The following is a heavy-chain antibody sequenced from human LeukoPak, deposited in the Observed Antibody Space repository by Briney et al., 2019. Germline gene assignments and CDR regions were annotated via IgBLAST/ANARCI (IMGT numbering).Heavy chain of an antibody. J-gene: IGHJ4*02. CDR3: ARAIAVAAHFDY. V-gene: IGHV3-23*01. CDR2: ISASGP. Sequence: GGTLRLSCAVSGFTFSNYAMTWVRQAPGKGLEWVSTISASGPYYADAVRGRFTISRDNSRNTLYLQMNSLRAEDTAVYYCARAIAVAAHFDYWGQGTLVTVSS. CDR1: GFTFSNYA. D-gene: IGHD6-19*01.